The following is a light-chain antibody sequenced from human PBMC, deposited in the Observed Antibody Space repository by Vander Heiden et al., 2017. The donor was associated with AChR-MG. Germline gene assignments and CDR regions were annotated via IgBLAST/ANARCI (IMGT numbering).Light chain of an antibody. CDR2: DAS. J-gene: IGKJ4*01. CDR3: QQRSTWPLT. V-gene: IGKV3-11*01. Sequence: EIVLTQSPATLSLSPGERATLSCRASQSVSSYLAWYQQRPGQAPRLLIYDASNRAPGIPARLSGSGSGTDFTLTISSLDPEDFAVYYCQQRSTWPLTFGGGTKVEIK. CDR1: QSVSSY.